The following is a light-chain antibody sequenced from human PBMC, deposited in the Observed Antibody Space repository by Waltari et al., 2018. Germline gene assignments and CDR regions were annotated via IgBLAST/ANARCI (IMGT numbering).Light chain of an antibody. Sequence: QTVVTQEPSLTVSPGGTVTLTCASSTGEVNSDHFPNWIQQKPGQSPRALIYSSTNKHPWTPALFSVSLVGGKAALTLSGVQPEDEADYYCLLYYGATWEFGGGTKLTVL. CDR1: TGEVNSDHF. V-gene: IGLV7-43*01. CDR2: SST. CDR3: LLYYGATWE. J-gene: IGLJ3*02.